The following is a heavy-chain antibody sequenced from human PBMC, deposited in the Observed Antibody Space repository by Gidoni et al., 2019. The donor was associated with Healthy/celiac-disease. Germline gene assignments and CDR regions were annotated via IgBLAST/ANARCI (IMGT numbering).Heavy chain of an antibody. V-gene: IGHV1-2*04. D-gene: IGHD5-18*01. CDR3: ARVGYSYGYDY. J-gene: IGHJ4*02. CDR2: INPNSGGT. Sequence: VQLVQSGAEVKKPGASVKVSCKASAYTFTGYYMHWVRQAPGQGLEWMGWINPNSGGTNYAQKCQGWVTMTRDTSISTAYMELSRLRSDDTAGYYCARVGYSYGYDYWGQGTLVTVSS. CDR1: AYTFTGYY.